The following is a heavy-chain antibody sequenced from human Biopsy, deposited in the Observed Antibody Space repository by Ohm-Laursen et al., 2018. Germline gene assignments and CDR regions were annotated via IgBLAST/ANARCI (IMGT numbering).Heavy chain of an antibody. CDR1: YGSISGHF. J-gene: IGHJ3*02. CDR2: VSHSGST. CDR3: ARLTGDYIWGNWRINHDPFDI. D-gene: IGHD3-16*01. V-gene: IGHV4-34*01. Sequence: SETLSLTCAVTYGSISGHFWSWIRQTPGKGLEWIGEVSHSGSTNYNPSLKSRVTISVDTSKNQFSLNLSSVTAADTAVYYCARLTGDYIWGNWRINHDPFDIWDQGTSVTVSS.